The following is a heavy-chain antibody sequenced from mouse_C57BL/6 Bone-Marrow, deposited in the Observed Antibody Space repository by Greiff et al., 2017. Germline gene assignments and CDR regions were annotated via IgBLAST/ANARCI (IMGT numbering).Heavy chain of an antibody. J-gene: IGHJ4*01. CDR1: GYTFTSYW. CDR3: ARGYDYDYAMDY. CDR2: INPNYGTT. Sequence: VQLQQSGAELVKPGASVKISCKASGYTFTSYWMNWVKQSNGKSLEWIGVINPNYGTTSYNQKFKGKATLTVDQSSSTAYMQLNSLTSEASAVYYCARGYDYDYAMDYWGQGTSVTVSS. D-gene: IGHD2-4*01. V-gene: IGHV1-39*01.